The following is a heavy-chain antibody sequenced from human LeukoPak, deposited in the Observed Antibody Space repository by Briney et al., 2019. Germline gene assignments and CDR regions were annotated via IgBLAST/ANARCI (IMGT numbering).Heavy chain of an antibody. CDR2: ISSSSSYI. Sequence: GGSLRLSCAASGFAFSSYSMNWVRQAPGKGLEWVSSISSSSSYIYYADSVKGRFTISRDNAKNSLYLQMNSLRAEDTAVYYCARDKPLSWTVTTPYWYFDLWGRGTLVTVSS. CDR3: ARDKPLSWTVTTPYWYFDL. D-gene: IGHD4-17*01. V-gene: IGHV3-21*01. J-gene: IGHJ2*01. CDR1: GFAFSSYS.